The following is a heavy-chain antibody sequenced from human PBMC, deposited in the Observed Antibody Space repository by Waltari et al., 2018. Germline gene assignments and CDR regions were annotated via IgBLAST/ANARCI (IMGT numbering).Heavy chain of an antibody. CDR3: AREGYTSGRAGICDY. D-gene: IGHD6-19*01. J-gene: IGHJ4*02. CDR1: RAASKNVI. CDR2: ISHDGYSK. V-gene: IGHV3-30-3*01. Sequence: VECGGDVVQSGGSRRTSWVSSRAASKNVIWPWVRQPPGTGLYWVPAISHDGYSKYYAVSVKGRFTISRDDSLNTVYLQLDSLTVEDTAIYYCAREGYTSGRAGICDYWGQGTLVTVSS.